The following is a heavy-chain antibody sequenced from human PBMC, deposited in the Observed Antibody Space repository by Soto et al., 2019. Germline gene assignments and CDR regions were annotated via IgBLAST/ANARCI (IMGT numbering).Heavy chain of an antibody. Sequence: PGGSLRLSCAASGFTFSSYAMSWVRQAPGKGLEWVSAISGSGGSTYYADSVKGRFTISRDNSKNTLYLQMNSLRAEDSAVYYRAKQGKEYSGYDSNFAYWGQGTLVTVSS. CDR2: ISGSGGST. J-gene: IGHJ4*02. D-gene: IGHD5-12*01. V-gene: IGHV3-23*01. CDR3: AKQGKEYSGYDSNFAY. CDR1: GFTFSSYA.